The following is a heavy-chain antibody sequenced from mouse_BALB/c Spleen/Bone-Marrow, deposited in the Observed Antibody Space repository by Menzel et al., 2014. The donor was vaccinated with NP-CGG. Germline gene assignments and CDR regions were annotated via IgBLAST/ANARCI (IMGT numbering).Heavy chain of an antibody. Sequence: QVQLKESGAELVKPGASVKLSCKASGYSFTRYYTYWVKQRPGQGLEWIGEINPSNGGTNFNEKFKSKATLTVDKSSSTAYMQFSSLTSEDSAVYYCTRSNYGYWYFDVWGAGTTVTVSS. V-gene: IGHV1S81*02. CDR3: TRSNYGYWYFDV. J-gene: IGHJ1*01. CDR2: INPSNGGT. D-gene: IGHD1-1*01. CDR1: GYSFTRYY.